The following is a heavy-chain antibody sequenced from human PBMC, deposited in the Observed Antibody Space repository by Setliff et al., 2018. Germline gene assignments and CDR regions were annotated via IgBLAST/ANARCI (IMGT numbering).Heavy chain of an antibody. CDR2: IFPTGTT. D-gene: IGHD1-20*01. V-gene: IGHV4-61*02. J-gene: IGHJ5*02. CDR1: GDSITSGSVY. CDR3: ASYNSSAACFDL. Sequence: PSETLSLTCTVSGDSITSGSVYWGWIRQPAGKGLEWIGRIFPTGTTNYNPDLKSRVTMSVDTAKKRFSLMLRSVTAADTAIYYCASYNSSAACFDLWGPGTLVTVSS.